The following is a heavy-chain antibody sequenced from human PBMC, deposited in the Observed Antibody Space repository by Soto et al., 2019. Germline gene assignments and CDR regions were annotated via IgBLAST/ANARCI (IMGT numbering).Heavy chain of an antibody. V-gene: IGHV4-61*01. CDR1: GGSVGSGSYY. CDR3: ARGGVRYCSGGSCYYHWFDP. D-gene: IGHD2-15*01. CDR2: IYYSGST. Sequence: PSETLSLTCTVSGGSVGSGSYYWSWIRQPPGKGLEWIGYIYYSGSTNYNPSLKSRVTISVDTSKNQFSLKLSSVTAADTAVYYCARGGVRYCSGGSCYYHWFDPWGQGTLVTVSS. J-gene: IGHJ5*02.